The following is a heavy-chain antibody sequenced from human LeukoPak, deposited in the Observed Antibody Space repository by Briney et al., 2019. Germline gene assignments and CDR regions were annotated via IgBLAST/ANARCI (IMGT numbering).Heavy chain of an antibody. J-gene: IGHJ4*02. CDR2: ISSSSSHI. Sequence: GGSLRLSCAASGFTFSSYSMNWVRQAPGRGLEWVSSISSSSSHIYYADSVKGRFTISRDNAKNSLYLQMNSLRAEDTAVYYCARDGGDSYGYPPVDYWGQGTLVTVSS. D-gene: IGHD5-18*01. V-gene: IGHV3-21*01. CDR1: GFTFSSYS. CDR3: ARDGGDSYGYPPVDY.